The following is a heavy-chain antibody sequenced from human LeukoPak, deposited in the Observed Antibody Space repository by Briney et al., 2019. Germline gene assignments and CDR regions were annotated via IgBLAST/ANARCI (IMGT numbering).Heavy chain of an antibody. Sequence: GASVKVSCKASGYTFTSYYMHWVRQAPGQGLEWMGIINPSGGSTSYAQKFQGRVTMTRDMSTSTVYMELSSLRSEDTAVYYCARLARRGGVFNIWAKGQWSLSLQ. D-gene: IGHD2-8*01. CDR2: INPSGGST. V-gene: IGHV1-46*01. CDR1: GYTFTSYY. J-gene: IGHJ3*02. CDR3: ARLARRGGVFNI.